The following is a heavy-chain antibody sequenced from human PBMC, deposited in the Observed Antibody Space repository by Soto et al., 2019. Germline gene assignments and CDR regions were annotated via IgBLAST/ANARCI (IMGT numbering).Heavy chain of an antibody. CDR3: ARAATVTPLWYYYGMDV. J-gene: IGHJ6*02. CDR1: GFTVSNNY. Sequence: GGSLRLSCAASGFTVSNNYMTWVRQAPGKGLEWVSGINWNGGSTGYADSVKGRFTISRDNAKNSLYLQMNSLRAEDTALYYCARAATVTPLWYYYGMDVWGQGTTVTVSS. CDR2: INWNGGST. D-gene: IGHD4-17*01. V-gene: IGHV3-20*04.